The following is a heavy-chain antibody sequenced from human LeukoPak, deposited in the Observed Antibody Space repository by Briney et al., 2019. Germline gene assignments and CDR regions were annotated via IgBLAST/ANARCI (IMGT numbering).Heavy chain of an antibody. CDR3: ARGVRAAWGDYMDV. CDR2: IIPIFGTV. V-gene: IGHV1-69*05. J-gene: IGHJ6*03. D-gene: IGHD3-10*01. CDR1: GGTFSSYA. Sequence: GSSVKVSCKASGGTFSSYAISWVRQAPGQGLEWMGGIIPIFGTVNYAQKFQGRVTITTDESTSTAYMELSSLRSGDTAVYYCARGVRAAWGDYMDVWGKGTTVTVSS.